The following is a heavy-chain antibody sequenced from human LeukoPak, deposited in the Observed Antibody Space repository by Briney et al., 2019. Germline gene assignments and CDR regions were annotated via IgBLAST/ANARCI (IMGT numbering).Heavy chain of an antibody. D-gene: IGHD1-26*01. Sequence: SETLSLTCTVSGGSISSSSYYWGWIRQPPGKGLEWIGGIYYSGSTYYNPSLKSRVTISVDTSQNQFSLKLSSVTAADTAVYYCARDSKWEGYYFDYWGQGTLVTVSS. CDR2: IYYSGST. CDR3: ARDSKWEGYYFDY. CDR1: GGSISSSSYY. J-gene: IGHJ4*02. V-gene: IGHV4-39*07.